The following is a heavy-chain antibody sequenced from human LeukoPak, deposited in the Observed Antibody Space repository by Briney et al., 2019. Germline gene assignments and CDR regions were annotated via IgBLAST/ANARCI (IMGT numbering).Heavy chain of an antibody. J-gene: IGHJ6*03. Sequence: SVKVSCKASGGTFSTYAVTWVRQAPGQGLEWMGGIIPIFGTANYAQKFQDRVTITTDASTSTVYMELTSLRSEDTAAYYCARTPQHSYYYYNMDVWGKGTTVTVAS. CDR1: GGTFSTYA. CDR2: IIPIFGTA. V-gene: IGHV1-69*05. D-gene: IGHD5-18*01. CDR3: ARTPQHSYYYYNMDV.